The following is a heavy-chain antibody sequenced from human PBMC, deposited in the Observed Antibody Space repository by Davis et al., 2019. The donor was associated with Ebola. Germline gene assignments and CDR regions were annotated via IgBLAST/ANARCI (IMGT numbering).Heavy chain of an antibody. J-gene: IGHJ4*02. CDR3: ARGTDGYNPGGYFDS. D-gene: IGHD5-24*01. Sequence: SETLSLTCAVYGGSFSGYYWSWIRQPPGKGLEWIGEINHSGSTNYNPSLKSRVTISVDTSKNQFSLKLSSVTAADTAVYYCARGTDGYNPGGYFDSWSQGTLVTVSS. CDR1: GGSFSGYY. V-gene: IGHV4-34*01. CDR2: INHSGST.